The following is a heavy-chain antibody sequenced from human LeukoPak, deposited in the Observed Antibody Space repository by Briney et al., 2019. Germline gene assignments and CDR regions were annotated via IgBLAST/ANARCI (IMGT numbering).Heavy chain of an antibody. J-gene: IGHJ4*02. CDR1: GGSISSSSYY. CDR2: IYYSGST. D-gene: IGHD3-10*01. CDR3: ARLGITTDY. V-gene: IGHV4-39*01. Sequence: ASETLSLTCTASGGSISSSSYYWGWIRQPPGKGLEWIGSIYYSGSTYYNPSLKSRVTISVDTSKNQFSLKLSSVTAADTAVYYCARLGITTDYWGQGTLVTVSS.